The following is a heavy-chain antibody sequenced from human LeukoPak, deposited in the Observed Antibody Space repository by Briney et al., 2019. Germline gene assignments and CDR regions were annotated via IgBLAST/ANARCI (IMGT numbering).Heavy chain of an antibody. CDR1: GGSISSSSYC. J-gene: IGHJ6*02. D-gene: IGHD3-22*01. Sequence: PSETLSLTCTVSGGSISSSSYCWGWIRQPPGKGLEWIGSIYYSGSTYYNPSLKSRVTISVDTSKNQFSLKLSSVTAADTAVYYCARLSYYDSSGYYSAPYYYYGMDVWGQGTTVTVSS. CDR2: IYYSGST. CDR3: ARLSYYDSSGYYSAPYYYYGMDV. V-gene: IGHV4-39*01.